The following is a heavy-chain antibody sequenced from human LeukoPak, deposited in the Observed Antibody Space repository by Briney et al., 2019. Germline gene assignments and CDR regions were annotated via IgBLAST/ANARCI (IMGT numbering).Heavy chain of an antibody. V-gene: IGHV3-23*01. CDR2: ISSSGDVT. CDR1: GFTYSPYA. D-gene: IGHD3-22*01. J-gene: IGHJ5*01. Sequence: GGALRLSCAASGFTYSPYATSWLRQAPGKGLEWVSAISSSGDVTYYVGSVRGLFPISRDNSKNTLYQQMDNPRAEDTAVYYCAKDRPNYYGSNGHYYRRDGDSWGQGALVTVSS. CDR3: AKDRPNYYGSNGHYYRRDGDS.